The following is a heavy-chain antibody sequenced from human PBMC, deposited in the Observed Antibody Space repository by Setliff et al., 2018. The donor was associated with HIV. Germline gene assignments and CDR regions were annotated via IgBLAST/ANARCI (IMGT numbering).Heavy chain of an antibody. V-gene: IGHV5-51*01. CDR2: IYPDDSDT. J-gene: IGHJ2*01. D-gene: IGHD3-22*01. CDR1: RYSFASYW. Sequence: PGESLKISCKGSRYSFASYWIGWVRQMPGKGLEWMGVIYPDDSDTRYSPSFQGQVTISADKSISTAYLQWSSLKASDTAMYYCARRPNSYSSSGYVYWHFDLWGRGTLVTVSS. CDR3: ARRPNSYSSSGYVYWHFDL.